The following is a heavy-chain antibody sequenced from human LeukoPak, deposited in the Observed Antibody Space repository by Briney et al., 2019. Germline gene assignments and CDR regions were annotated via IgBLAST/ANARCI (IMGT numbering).Heavy chain of an antibody. V-gene: IGHV1-2*02. Sequence: GASVKVSCKASGYTFTGYYMHWVRQAPGQGLEWMGWINPNSGGTNYAQKFQGRVTMTRDTSISTAYMELSRLRSDDTAVYCCARGVCSSTSCSDDDYWGQGTLVTVSS. J-gene: IGHJ4*02. D-gene: IGHD2-2*01. CDR2: INPNSGGT. CDR3: ARGVCSSTSCSDDDY. CDR1: GYTFTGYY.